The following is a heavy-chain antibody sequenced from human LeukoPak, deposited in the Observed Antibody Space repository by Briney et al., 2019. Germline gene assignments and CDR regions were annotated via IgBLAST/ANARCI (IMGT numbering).Heavy chain of an antibody. CDR2: IYYSGST. V-gene: IGHV4-59*01. Sequence: KSSETLSLTCTVSGGSISSYYWSWIRQPPGKGLEWIGYIYYSGSTNYNPSLKGRVTISVDTSKNQFSLKVSSVTAADTAVYYCARDSGPRFDYWGQGTLVTVSS. J-gene: IGHJ4*02. CDR1: GGSISSYY. D-gene: IGHD6-19*01. CDR3: ARDSGPRFDY.